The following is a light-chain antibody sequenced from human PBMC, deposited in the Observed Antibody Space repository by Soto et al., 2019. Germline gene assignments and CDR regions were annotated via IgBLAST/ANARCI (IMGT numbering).Light chain of an antibody. CDR1: QSVSSSY. J-gene: IGKJ2*01. V-gene: IGKV3D-20*02. CDR3: QQRSNWPMYT. CDR2: DTS. Sequence: EIVLTQSPGTLSLSPGERATLSCRASQSVSSSYLAWYQQKPGQAPRLLIYDTSNRATGVPARFSGSGSGTDFTLSISSLEPEDFAVYYCQQRSNWPMYTFGQGTRLEI.